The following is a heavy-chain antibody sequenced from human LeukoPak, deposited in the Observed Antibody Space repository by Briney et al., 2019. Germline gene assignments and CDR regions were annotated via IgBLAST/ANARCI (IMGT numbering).Heavy chain of an antibody. CDR3: ARGFRITIFGVGSDWFDP. Sequence: ASVKVSCKASGYTFTSYDINWVRQATGQGLEWMGWMNPNSGNTGYAQKFQGRVTITRNTSISTAYMELSSLRSEDTAVYYCARGFRITIFGVGSDWFDPWGQGTLVTVSS. V-gene: IGHV1-8*03. D-gene: IGHD3-3*01. CDR1: GYTFTSYD. J-gene: IGHJ5*02. CDR2: MNPNSGNT.